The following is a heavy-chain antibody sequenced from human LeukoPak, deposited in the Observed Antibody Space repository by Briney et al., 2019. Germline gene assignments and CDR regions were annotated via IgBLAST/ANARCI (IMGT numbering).Heavy chain of an antibody. CDR2: IYAGGSA. CDR1: GFTVSYDY. D-gene: IGHD2-15*01. Sequence: GGSLRLSCAASGFTVSYDYMRWVRHAPGKGLEWVSVIYAGGSAYYSDDLRGLCTVSRHNPENTLYLQMNSLRAEDTGGYYCTRLLPTSNHFFESWGQGTMVTVSS. CDR3: TRLLPTSNHFFES. V-gene: IGHV3-53*01. J-gene: IGHJ4*02.